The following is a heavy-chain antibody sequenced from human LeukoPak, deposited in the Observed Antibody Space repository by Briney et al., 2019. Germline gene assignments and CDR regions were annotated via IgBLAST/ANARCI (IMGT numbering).Heavy chain of an antibody. Sequence: PGGSLRLSCVASGFTFSSSWMSWVRQAPGKGLEWVANIKQDGSEKFYVESVRGRFTISRDNAKNSLYLQLNSLRAEDTALYYCARDNPPDYWGQGTLVTVSS. CDR2: IKQDGSEK. V-gene: IGHV3-7*03. CDR1: GFTFSSSW. J-gene: IGHJ4*02. CDR3: ARDNPPDY.